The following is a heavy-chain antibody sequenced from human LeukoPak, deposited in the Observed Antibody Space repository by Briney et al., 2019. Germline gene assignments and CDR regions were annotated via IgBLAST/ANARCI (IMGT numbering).Heavy chain of an antibody. J-gene: IGHJ5*02. V-gene: IGHV3-23*01. Sequence: QPGGSLRLSCAASGFTFSSYAMSWVRQAPGKGLEWVSAISGSGGSTYYADSVKGRFTISRDNSKNALYLQMNSLRVEDTAVYYCAKDPTMVRDIYNWFDPWGQGTLVTVSS. D-gene: IGHD3-10*01. CDR1: GFTFSSYA. CDR3: AKDPTMVRDIYNWFDP. CDR2: ISGSGGST.